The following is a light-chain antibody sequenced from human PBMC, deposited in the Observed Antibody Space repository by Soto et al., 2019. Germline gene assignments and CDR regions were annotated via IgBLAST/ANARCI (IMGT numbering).Light chain of an antibody. CDR1: QSISRR. CDR3: QHYGSPPGT. CDR2: DAS. J-gene: IGKJ1*01. Sequence: DIQMTQSPSTLSASVGDRVTITCRASQSISRRLAWFQQKPGKAPKLLIYDASSLESGVPSRFSGRGSGTEFTLTITSMQTDDCALYYCQHYGSPPGTFGQGTKVDIK. V-gene: IGKV1-5*01.